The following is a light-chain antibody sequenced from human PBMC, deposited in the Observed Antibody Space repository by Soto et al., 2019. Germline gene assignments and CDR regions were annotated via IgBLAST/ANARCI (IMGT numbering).Light chain of an antibody. CDR3: CSSGGRSTIF. V-gene: IGLV2-23*02. J-gene: IGLJ1*01. Sequence: QSALAQPASVSGSPGQSITISCTGTSSDVGSYNLVSWYQQHPGKAPKLMIYEVSKRPSRVSNRFSGSKSGNTDSLTISGHQAEDDEDYSRCSSGGRSTIFFGSGTKVTVL. CDR2: EVS. CDR1: SSDVGSYNL.